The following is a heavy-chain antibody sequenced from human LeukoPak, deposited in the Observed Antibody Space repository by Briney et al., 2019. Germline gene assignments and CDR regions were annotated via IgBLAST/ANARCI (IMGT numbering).Heavy chain of an antibody. CDR1: GYNFTLYW. CDR2: IYPADSDT. Sequence: GESLKTSCKGFGYNFTLYWIGWVRQMPGKGLEWMAMIYPADSDTIYSPAFRGQVTISADRSIDTAFLEWSSLKASDTAVYYCARRYARGWADDYWGQGTLVTVSS. J-gene: IGHJ4*02. D-gene: IGHD2-2*01. CDR3: ARRYARGWADDY. V-gene: IGHV5-51*01.